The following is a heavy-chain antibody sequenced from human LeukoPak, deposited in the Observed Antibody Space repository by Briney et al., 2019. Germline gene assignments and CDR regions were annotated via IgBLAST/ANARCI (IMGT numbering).Heavy chain of an antibody. V-gene: IGHV3-15*01. CDR1: GFTFSNAW. CDR3: ARHGTYCSGGSCYSFYYYYDGMDV. D-gene: IGHD2-15*01. Sequence: GGSLRLSCAASGFTFSNAWMSRVRQSPGKGLEWVGRIKGKTDGGTTDYAAPVKGRFTISRDDSKNTLYLQMNSLKTEDTAVYYCARHGTYCSGGSCYSFYYYYDGMDVWGQGTTVTVSS. J-gene: IGHJ6*02. CDR2: IKGKTDGGTT.